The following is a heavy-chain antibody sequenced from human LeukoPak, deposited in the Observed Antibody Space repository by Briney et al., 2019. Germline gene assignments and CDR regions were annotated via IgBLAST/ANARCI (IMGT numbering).Heavy chain of an antibody. J-gene: IGHJ3*02. CDR2: ISSSSSYI. CDR3: ARDARGYSYGLDAFDI. V-gene: IGHV3-21*01. D-gene: IGHD5-18*01. CDR1: GFTFSSYS. Sequence: WGSLRLSCAASGFTFSSYSMNWVRQAPGKGLECVSSISSSSSYIYYADSVKGRFTISRDNAKNSLYLQMNSLRAEDTAVYYCARDARGYSYGLDAFDIWGQGTMVIVSS.